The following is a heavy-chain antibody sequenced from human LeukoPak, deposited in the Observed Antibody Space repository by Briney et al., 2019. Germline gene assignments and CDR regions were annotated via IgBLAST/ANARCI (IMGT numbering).Heavy chain of an antibody. CDR3: ASLSYGSPEV. CDR1: GFTFSSYA. V-gene: IGHV3-30-3*01. J-gene: IGHJ6*02. Sequence: GGSPRLSCAASGFTFSSYAMHWVRQAPGKGLEWVAVISYDGSNKYYADSVKGRFTISRDNAKNSLYLQMNSLRAEDTAVYYCASLSYGSPEVWGQGTTVTVSS. CDR2: ISYDGSNK. D-gene: IGHD5-18*01.